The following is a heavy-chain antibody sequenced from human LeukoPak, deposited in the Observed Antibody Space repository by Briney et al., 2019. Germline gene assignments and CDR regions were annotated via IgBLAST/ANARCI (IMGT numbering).Heavy chain of an antibody. Sequence: PGGSLRLSCVASGFTFSKYGIHWVRQAPGKGLEWVAVISYDGINKYYADSVKGRFTISSDNSKNTLYLHVNSLRAEDTALYYCARDQGHIVATIYHYYGMDVWGQGTTVTVSS. D-gene: IGHD5-12*01. J-gene: IGHJ6*02. V-gene: IGHV3-30*03. CDR1: GFTFSKYG. CDR3: ARDQGHIVATIYHYYGMDV. CDR2: ISYDGINK.